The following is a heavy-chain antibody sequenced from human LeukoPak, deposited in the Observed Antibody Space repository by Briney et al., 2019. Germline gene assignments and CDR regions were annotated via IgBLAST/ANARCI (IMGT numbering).Heavy chain of an antibody. Sequence: GGSLRLSCAASGFVFSYHGMHWVRQAPGKGLEWVAAIWSDGTNTNYADSVKGRFTISRDISKTTLYLQLNRVRAEDTAVYYCARDPARSFDIWGQGTMVTVSS. J-gene: IGHJ3*02. CDR1: GFVFSYHG. V-gene: IGHV3-33*01. CDR3: ARDPARSFDI. CDR2: IWSDGTNT. D-gene: IGHD4-17*01.